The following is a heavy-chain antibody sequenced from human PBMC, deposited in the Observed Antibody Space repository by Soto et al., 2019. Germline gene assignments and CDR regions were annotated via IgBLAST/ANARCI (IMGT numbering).Heavy chain of an antibody. J-gene: IGHJ6*02. V-gene: IGHV3-23*01. CDR1: GFTFSSYA. CDR3: AKDGSSSSLHYYGMDV. Sequence: EVQLLECGGGLVQPGGSLRLSCAASGFTFSSYAMSWVRQAPGKGLEWVSAISGSGGSTYYADSVKGRFTISRDNSKNTLYLQMNSLRAEDTAVYYCAKDGSSSSLHYYGMDVWGQGTTVTVSS. D-gene: IGHD6-6*01. CDR2: ISGSGGST.